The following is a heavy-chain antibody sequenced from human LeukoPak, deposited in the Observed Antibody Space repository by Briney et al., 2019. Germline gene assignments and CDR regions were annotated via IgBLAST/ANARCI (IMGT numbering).Heavy chain of an antibody. CDR1: GFTFSSYG. Sequence: PGGSLRLSCAASGFTFSSYGMHWVRQAPGKGLEWVAFIRYDGSNKYYADSVKGRFTISRDNSKNTLYLQMNSLRAEDTAVYYCAIKLGTTTTDAFDIWGQGTMVTVSS. J-gene: IGHJ3*02. CDR2: IRYDGSNK. D-gene: IGHD1-26*01. CDR3: AIKLGTTTTDAFDI. V-gene: IGHV3-30*02.